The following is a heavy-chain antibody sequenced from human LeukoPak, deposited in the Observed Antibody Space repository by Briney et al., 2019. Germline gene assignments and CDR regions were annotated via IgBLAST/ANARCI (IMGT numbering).Heavy chain of an antibody. J-gene: IGHJ6*02. CDR2: IIPILGIA. D-gene: IGHD3-9*01. CDR3: ARDPPSSRYSDYYYYYGMDV. Sequence: ASVKVSCKASGGTFSSYAISWVRQAPGQGLEWMGRIIPILGIANYAQKFQGRVTITADKSTSTAYMELSSLRSEDTAVYYCARDPPSSRYSDYYYYYGMDVWGQGTTVTVSS. V-gene: IGHV1-69*04. CDR1: GGTFSSYA.